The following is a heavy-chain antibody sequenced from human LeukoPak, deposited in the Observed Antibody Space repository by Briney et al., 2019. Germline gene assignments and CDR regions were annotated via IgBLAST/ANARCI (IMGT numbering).Heavy chain of an antibody. CDR3: ARRAWGARRGLSFDY. D-gene: IGHD1-26*01. J-gene: IGHJ4*02. CDR2: INPSGGST. Sequence: GASVKVSCKASGYTFTSYYMHWVRQAPGQGLEWMGIINPSGGSTSYAQKFRGRVTMTRDTSTSTVYMELSSLRSEDTAVYYCARRAWGARRGLSFDYWGQGTLVTVSS. CDR1: GYTFTSYY. V-gene: IGHV1-46*01.